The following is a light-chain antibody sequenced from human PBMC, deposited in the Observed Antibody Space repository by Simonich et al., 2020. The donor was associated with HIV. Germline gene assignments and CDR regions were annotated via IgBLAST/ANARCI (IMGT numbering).Light chain of an antibody. CDR1: PGIISW. CDR3: QQANSFPLT. CDR2: VAS. J-gene: IGKJ4*01. Sequence: DIQMTQSPSSVSASVGDRVTITCRSSPGIISWLAWYQQKPGQSPNLLSYVASSLQSGVPSRFSGSGSGTDFTLTISSLQPEDFATYYCQQANSFPLTFGGGTKVEIK. V-gene: IGKV1-12*01.